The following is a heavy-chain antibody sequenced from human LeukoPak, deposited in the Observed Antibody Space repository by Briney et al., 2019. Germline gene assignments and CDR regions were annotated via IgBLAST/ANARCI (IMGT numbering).Heavy chain of an antibody. V-gene: IGHV3-11*01. D-gene: IGHD2/OR15-2a*01. CDR3: ARGHWQIEV. CDR1: GFSFSDYY. J-gene: IGHJ4*02. Sequence: VGSLRLSCAASGFSFSDYYMSWIRQAPGKGLEWVSYLDPSGSPIYYADSVKGRFTIFRHNAEKSLYLQMNSLRDDDTAVYYCARGHWQIEVWGQGTQVTVSS. CDR2: LDPSGSPI.